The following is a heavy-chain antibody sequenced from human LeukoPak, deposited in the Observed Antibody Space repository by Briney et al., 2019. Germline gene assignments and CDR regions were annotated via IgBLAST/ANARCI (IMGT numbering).Heavy chain of an antibody. CDR1: GFTFSSYA. CDR2: ISGSGGST. J-gene: IGHJ4*02. V-gene: IGHV3-23*01. D-gene: IGHD6-13*01. CDR3: AKDHIAAAGTPYYFDY. Sequence: GGSLRLSCAASGFTFSSYAMSWVRQAPGKGLEWVSAISGSGGSTYYADSVKGRFTISRDNSKNTLYLQMNSLRAEDTAVYYCAKDHIAAAGTPYYFDYWGQGTLVAVSS.